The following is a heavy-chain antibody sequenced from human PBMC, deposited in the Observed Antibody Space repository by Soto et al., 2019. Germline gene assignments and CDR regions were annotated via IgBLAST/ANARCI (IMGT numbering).Heavy chain of an antibody. J-gene: IGHJ4*02. V-gene: IGHV4-31*03. Sequence: SETLSLTCTVSGGSISSAAYYWSWIRQHPGKGLEWIGYISHSGSTYYNPSLKSRVIISVDTSKNQFSLSLTSVTAADSAVYYCAREYTYGSNFFDCWGQGALVTVSS. CDR2: ISHSGST. D-gene: IGHD2-2*02. CDR3: AREYTYGSNFFDC. CDR1: GGSISSAAYY.